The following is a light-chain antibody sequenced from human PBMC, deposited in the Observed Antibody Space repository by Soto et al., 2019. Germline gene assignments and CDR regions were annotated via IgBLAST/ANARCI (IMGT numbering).Light chain of an antibody. J-gene: IGLJ3*02. V-gene: IGLV2-14*01. CDR2: EVS. Sequence: QSVLTQPASVSGSPGQSITISCTGTSSDIGGFNYVSWYQQHPGIAPKLIIFEVSNRPSGVSNRFSGSKSGSTASLTISGLQAEDEGDFYCSSYTRSSTWVFGGGTKVTVL. CDR3: SSYTRSSTWV. CDR1: SSDIGGFNY.